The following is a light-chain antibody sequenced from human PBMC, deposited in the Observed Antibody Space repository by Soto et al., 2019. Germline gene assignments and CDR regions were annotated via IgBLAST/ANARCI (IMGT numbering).Light chain of an antibody. CDR1: ESLFGF. J-gene: IGKJ2*01. V-gene: IGKV3-15*01. CDR3: QSYNDWPFA. CDR2: GVS. Sequence: DIVLTQSPATLSVSPGDRVTLSCRASESLFGFLAWYQQKPGQAPRLLKYGVSTRATGIPARFSGGGSATDFTLTISSLQSEDSAFYFCQSYNDWPFASGLGTRLEI.